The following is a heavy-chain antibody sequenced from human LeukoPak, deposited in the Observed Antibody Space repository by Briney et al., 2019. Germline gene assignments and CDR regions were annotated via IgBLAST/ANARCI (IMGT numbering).Heavy chain of an antibody. Sequence: PGGSLRLSCAASGFNLRDYWMHWVRQAPRKGLVWVSRLGTDGTYTNYADSVTGRFTISRDNAKNTLYLQMDSLRAEDTSFYYCVRDPSNSGNWFDLWGQGTLVTVSS. CDR2: LGTDGTYT. CDR1: GFNLRDYW. J-gene: IGHJ5*02. D-gene: IGHD4-11*01. V-gene: IGHV3-74*01. CDR3: VRDPSNSGNWFDL.